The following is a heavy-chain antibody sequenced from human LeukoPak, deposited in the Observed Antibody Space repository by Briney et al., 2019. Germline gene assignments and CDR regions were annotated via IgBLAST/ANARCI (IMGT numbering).Heavy chain of an antibody. V-gene: IGHV3-23*01. CDR3: AKFSVEFYYYYMGV. Sequence: PGGSLRLSCAASGFTFSSYWMHWVRQAPGKGLEWVSAISGSGGSTYYADCEKGRFTISRDNSKNTLYLQMNSLRAEDTAVYYCAKFSVEFYYYYMGVWGKGPTVTVSS. CDR1: GFTFSSYW. J-gene: IGHJ6*03. D-gene: IGHD1-1*01. CDR2: ISGSGGST.